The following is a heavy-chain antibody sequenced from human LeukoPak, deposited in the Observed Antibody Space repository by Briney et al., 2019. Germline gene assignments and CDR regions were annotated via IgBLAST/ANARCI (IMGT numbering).Heavy chain of an antibody. CDR3: ARDGAFINYYYMDV. Sequence: GGSLRLSCAASGFTFSSYSMNWVRQAPGKGLEWVSSISSSSSYIYYADSVKGRFTISRDNAKNSLYLQMSSLRAEDTAVYYCARDGAFINYYYMDVWGKGTTVTVSS. D-gene: IGHD1-26*01. J-gene: IGHJ6*03. CDR1: GFTFSSYS. CDR2: ISSSSSYI. V-gene: IGHV3-21*01.